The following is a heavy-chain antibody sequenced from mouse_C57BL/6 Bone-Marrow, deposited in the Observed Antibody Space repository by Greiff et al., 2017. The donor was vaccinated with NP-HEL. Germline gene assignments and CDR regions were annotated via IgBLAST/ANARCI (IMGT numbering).Heavy chain of an antibody. V-gene: IGHV2-6*03. Sequence: QVQLQQSGPGLVAPSQSLSITCTVSGFSLTSYGVHWVRQPPGKGLEWLVVIWSDGSTTYNSALKSRLSISKDNSKSQVFLKMNSLQTDDTAMYYCARPYYDDYYAMDYWGQGTSVTVSS. J-gene: IGHJ4*01. CDR3: ARPYYDDYYAMDY. CDR1: GFSLTSYG. D-gene: IGHD2-4*01. CDR2: IWSDGST.